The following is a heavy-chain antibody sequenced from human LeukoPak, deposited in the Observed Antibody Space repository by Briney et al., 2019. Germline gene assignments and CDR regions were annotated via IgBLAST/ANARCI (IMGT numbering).Heavy chain of an antibody. CDR3: ARDFFFRDFWSGRTP. J-gene: IGHJ4*02. Sequence: ASVKVSCKASGYTFSSYGISWVRQAPGQGLEWMGWISAYNGNTNYAQKPQGRVTMTTDTSTSTAYMELRSLRSDDTAVYYCARDFFFRDFWSGRTPWGQGTLVTVSS. D-gene: IGHD3-3*01. CDR1: GYTFSSYG. V-gene: IGHV1-18*01. CDR2: ISAYNGNT.